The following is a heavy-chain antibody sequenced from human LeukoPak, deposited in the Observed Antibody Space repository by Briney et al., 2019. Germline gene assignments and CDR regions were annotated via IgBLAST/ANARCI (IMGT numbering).Heavy chain of an antibody. D-gene: IGHD6-19*01. CDR2: IYSGGST. CDR1: GFTVSSNY. CDR3: ATSRARIAVAGRGAFDI. J-gene: IGHJ3*02. Sequence: GGSLRLSCAASGFTVSSNYMSWVRQAPGKGLEWVSVIYSGGSTYYSDSVKGRFTISIDNSRNKLYLQMNSLIDEDTAVYYCATSRARIAVAGRGAFDIWGQGTMVTVSS. V-gene: IGHV3-66*01.